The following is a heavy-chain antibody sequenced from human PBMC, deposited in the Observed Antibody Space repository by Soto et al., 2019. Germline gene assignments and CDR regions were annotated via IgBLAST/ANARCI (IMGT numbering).Heavy chain of an antibody. D-gene: IGHD5-12*01. J-gene: IGHJ4*02. Sequence: ESGGGVVQPGRSLRLSCAVSGFTLSSYAMHWVRQAPGKGLEWVAVISYDGSNRYYADSVKGRFTISRDNPKNTVYLQMNSLRAEDTAVYYCARSTERWLPPFDYWGQGTLVTVSS. CDR2: ISYDGSNR. CDR1: GFTLSSYA. V-gene: IGHV3-30*04. CDR3: ARSTERWLPPFDY.